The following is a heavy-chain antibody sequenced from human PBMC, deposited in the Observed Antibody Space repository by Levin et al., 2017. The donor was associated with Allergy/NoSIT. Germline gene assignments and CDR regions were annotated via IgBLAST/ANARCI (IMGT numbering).Heavy chain of an antibody. CDR1: GVSITNYY. Sequence: KTSETLSLTCTVSGVSITNYYWGWIRQPPGRGLEWIAHSYYSGSTDYNPPLMRRVVVSLDKSKNQFSLRLSSVTAADTAVYYCAKGARYYYDTSGPSNYFDSWGQGTLVTVSS. CDR2: SYYSGST. V-gene: IGHV4-59*01. J-gene: IGHJ4*02. CDR3: AKGARYYYDTSGPSNYFDS. D-gene: IGHD3-22*01.